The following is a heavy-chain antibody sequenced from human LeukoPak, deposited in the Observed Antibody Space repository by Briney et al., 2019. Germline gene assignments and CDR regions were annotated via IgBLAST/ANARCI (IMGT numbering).Heavy chain of an antibody. CDR1: GFTFSSYW. V-gene: IGHV3-74*01. D-gene: IGHD3-22*01. J-gene: IGHJ1*01. CDR2: IKSDGST. CDR3: ARAPSEIGGYYPEYFRH. Sequence: GGSLRLSCAASGFTFSSYWKHWVRQAPGKGLVWVSRIKSDGSTNYADSVKGRFTISRDNAKNTVSLQMNSLRAEDTGVYYCARAPSEIGGYYPEYFRHWGQGTLVTVSS.